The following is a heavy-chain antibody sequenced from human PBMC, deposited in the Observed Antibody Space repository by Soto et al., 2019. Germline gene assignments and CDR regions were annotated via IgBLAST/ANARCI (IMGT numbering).Heavy chain of an antibody. D-gene: IGHD2-15*01. Sequence: QVQLQESGPGLVKPSQTLSLTCTVSGGSISSGGYYWSWIRQHPGKGLEWIGYIYYSGSTSYNPSLKSRFTISVNTSTNQSPLKLSSVTAADTAVYYCARQYCSGGSCYSGYYGMDVWGQGTTVTVSS. J-gene: IGHJ6*02. CDR3: ARQYCSGGSCYSGYYGMDV. CDR1: GGSISSGGYY. V-gene: IGHV4-31*03. CDR2: IYYSGST.